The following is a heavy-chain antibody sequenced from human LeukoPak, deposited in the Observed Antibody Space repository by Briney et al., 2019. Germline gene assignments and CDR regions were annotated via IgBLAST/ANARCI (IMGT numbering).Heavy chain of an antibody. CDR3: AKGSSSSRPYYFDY. J-gene: IGHJ4*02. CDR2: ITGNGGDT. CDR1: GFAFSSYA. V-gene: IGHV3-23*01. Sequence: GGSLRLSCAASGFAFSSYAMSWVRQTPGKGLEWVSAITGNGGDTYSADSVKGRLTISRDNSKNTLYLQMDSLRAEDAAVYYCAKGSSSSRPYYFDYWGQGTLVTVSS. D-gene: IGHD6-6*01.